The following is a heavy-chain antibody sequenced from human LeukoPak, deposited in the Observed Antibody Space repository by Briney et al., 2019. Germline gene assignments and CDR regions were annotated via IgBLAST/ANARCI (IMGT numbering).Heavy chain of an antibody. CDR2: FSGGDGST. CDR3: AKGKVVPATIYDY. Sequence: PGGSLRLSCAASGFTLSSYAMSWVRQAPGKGLEWVSGFSGGDGSTSYADSVKGRFTISRDNSKNTLYLQMNSLRAEDTAVYYCAKGKVVPATIYDYWGQGTLVTVSS. CDR1: GFTLSSYA. J-gene: IGHJ4*02. D-gene: IGHD2-2*02. V-gene: IGHV3-23*01.